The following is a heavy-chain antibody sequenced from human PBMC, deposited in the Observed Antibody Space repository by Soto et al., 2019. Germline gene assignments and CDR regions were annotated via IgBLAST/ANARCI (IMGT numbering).Heavy chain of an antibody. Sequence: TLSLTCSVSGVFFGSYGYYWSWIGQRPGKGLKWIGNIYHTGTTYNSPSLKSRVTLSLDTSKNQFSLWLNSVTAADTAIYFAARYRFSGTWSNFDYWGQGTLVTVSS. V-gene: IGHV4-30-4*01. D-gene: IGHD6-13*01. CDR3: ARYRFSGTWSNFDY. J-gene: IGHJ4*02. CDR2: IYHTGTT. CDR1: GVFFGSYGYY.